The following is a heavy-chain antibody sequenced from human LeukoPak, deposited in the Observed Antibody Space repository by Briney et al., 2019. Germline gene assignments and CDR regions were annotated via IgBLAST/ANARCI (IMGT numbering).Heavy chain of an antibody. D-gene: IGHD3-10*01. CDR3: ARGRFGELDYYYYYMDV. CDR2: IKQDGSEK. Sequence: PGGSLRLSCAASGFTFSSYWMSWVRQAPGKGLEWVANIKQDGSEKYYVDSVKGRFTISRDNAKNSLYLQMNSLRAEDTAVYYCARGRFGELDYYYYYMDVWGKGTTVTVSS. CDR1: GFTFSSYW. V-gene: IGHV3-7*03. J-gene: IGHJ6*03.